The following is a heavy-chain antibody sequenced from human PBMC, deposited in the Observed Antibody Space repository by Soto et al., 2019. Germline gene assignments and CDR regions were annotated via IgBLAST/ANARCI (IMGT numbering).Heavy chain of an antibody. V-gene: IGHV4-59*01. CDR2: IYYSGST. CDR1: GGSISSYY. D-gene: IGHD4-17*01. CDR3: ARAYGVGAGDY. Sequence: QVQLQESGPGLVKPSETLSLTCTVSGGSISSYYWSWILQPPGKGLEWIGYIYYSGSTNYNPSLKSRVTISVDTSKNQFSLKLSSVTAADTAVYYCARAYGVGAGDYWGKGTLVTVSS. J-gene: IGHJ4*02.